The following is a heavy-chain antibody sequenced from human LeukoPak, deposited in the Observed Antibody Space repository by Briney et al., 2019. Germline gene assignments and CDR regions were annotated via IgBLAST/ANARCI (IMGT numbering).Heavy chain of an antibody. D-gene: IGHD2-2*01. CDR1: GFTFSSCA. CDR2: ISGSGGST. CDR3: ASGSYCSSTSCL. J-gene: IGHJ4*02. Sequence: GGSLRLSCAASGFTFSSCAMSWVRQAPGKGLEWVSTISGSGGSTNYADSVKGRFTISRDNAKNSLYLQMNSLRAEDTAVYYCASGSYCSSTSCLWGQGTLVTVSS. V-gene: IGHV3-23*01.